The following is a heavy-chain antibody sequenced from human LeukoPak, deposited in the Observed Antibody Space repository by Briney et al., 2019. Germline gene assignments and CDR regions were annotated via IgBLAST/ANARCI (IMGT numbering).Heavy chain of an antibody. Sequence: PSETLSLTCAVYGGSFSGYYWSWIRQPPGKGLEWIGEINHSGSTNYNPSLKSRVTISVDTSKNQFSLKLSSVTAADTAVYYCARGEGYYYDSSGWYAFDIWGQGTMVTVSS. J-gene: IGHJ3*02. V-gene: IGHV4-34*01. D-gene: IGHD3-22*01. CDR1: GGSFSGYY. CDR3: ARGEGYYYDSSGWYAFDI. CDR2: INHSGST.